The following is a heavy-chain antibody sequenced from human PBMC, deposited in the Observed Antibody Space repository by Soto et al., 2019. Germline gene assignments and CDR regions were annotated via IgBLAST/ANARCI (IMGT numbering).Heavy chain of an antibody. V-gene: IGHV1-3*04. CDR2: VNTGNGNT. Sequence: QVQLVQSGAEVKKPGASVKVSCKASGYTFTTYAIHWVRQAPGQRLEWMGWVNTGNGNTKYSQKFQGRVTIIRDTSASTAYMELSSLRSEDTAVYYCASYATTTSAFDPWGQGTLVTVSS. CDR1: GYTFTTYA. D-gene: IGHD1-1*01. J-gene: IGHJ5*02. CDR3: ASYATTTSAFDP.